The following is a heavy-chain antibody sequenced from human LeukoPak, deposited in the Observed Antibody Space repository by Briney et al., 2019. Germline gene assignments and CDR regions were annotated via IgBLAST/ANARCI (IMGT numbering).Heavy chain of an antibody. V-gene: IGHV4-59*01. CDR2: IYYSGST. CDR3: ATSSGYSYGLDY. CDR1: GGSISSYY. J-gene: IGHJ4*02. D-gene: IGHD5-18*01. Sequence: NPSETLSLTCTVSGGSISSYYWSWIRQPPGKGLEWTGYIYYSGSTNYNPSLKSRVTISVDTSKNQFSLKLSSVTAADTAVYYCATSSGYSYGLDYWGQGTLVTVSS.